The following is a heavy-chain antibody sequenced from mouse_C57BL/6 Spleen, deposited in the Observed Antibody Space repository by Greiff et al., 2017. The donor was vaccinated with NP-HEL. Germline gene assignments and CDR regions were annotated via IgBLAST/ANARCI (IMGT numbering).Heavy chain of an antibody. CDR3: ARSSSGYKDY. Sequence: QVQLQQPGAELVKPGASVKLSCKASGYTFTSYWMHWVKQRPGRGLEWIGEIDPSDSYTNYNQKFKGKSTLTVDKSSSTAYMQLSSLTSEDSAVYYCARSSSGYKDYWGQGTTLTVSS. J-gene: IGHJ2*01. CDR2: IDPSDSYT. CDR1: GYTFTSYW. V-gene: IGHV1-69*01. D-gene: IGHD3-2*02.